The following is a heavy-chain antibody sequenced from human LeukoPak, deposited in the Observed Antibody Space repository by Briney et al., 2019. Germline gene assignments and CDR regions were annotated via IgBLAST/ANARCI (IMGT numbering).Heavy chain of an antibody. V-gene: IGHV4-4*07. D-gene: IGHD1-7*01. CDR1: GGSISSYY. J-gene: IGHJ5*02. Sequence: SETLSLTCTVSGGSISSYYWSWIRQPAGKGLEWIGRIYSSGSTDYNPSLKSRVTMSVDTSKNQFSLKMRSVTAADTAVYYCARAHGDTNWNYGNNWFDPWGQGTLVTVSS. CDR3: ARAHGDTNWNYGNNWFDP. CDR2: IYSSGST.